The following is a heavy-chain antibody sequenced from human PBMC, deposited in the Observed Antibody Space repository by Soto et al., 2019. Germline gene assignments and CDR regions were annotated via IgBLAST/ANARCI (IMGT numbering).Heavy chain of an antibody. CDR3: APGVAARPTLFDY. D-gene: IGHD6-6*01. CDR1: GFTFSSYS. CDR2: ISSSSSTI. Sequence: EVQLVESGGGLVQPGGSLRLSCAASGFTFSSYSMNWVRQAPGKGLEWVSYISSSSSTIYYADSVKGRFTISRDNDQNSRYLQMNSLRDEDTAVYYCAPGVAARPTLFDYWGQGTLVTVSS. V-gene: IGHV3-48*02. J-gene: IGHJ4*02.